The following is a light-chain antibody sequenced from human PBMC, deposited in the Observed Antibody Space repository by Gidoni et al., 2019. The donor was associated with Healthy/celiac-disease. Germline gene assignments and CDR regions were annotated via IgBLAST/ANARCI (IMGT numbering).Light chain of an antibody. J-gene: IGLJ3*02. CDR2: GVT. V-gene: IGLV2-14*01. CDR3: SSFTSSTTRLL. Sequence: QSALTQPASVSGSPGQSVTISCTGTSTDVGYFNSVSWYQQHPGKAPKLMIYGVTNRPSGVSNRFSGSKSGNTASLTISGLQAEDEADYYCSSFTSSTTRLLFGGGTKLTVL. CDR1: STDVGYFNS.